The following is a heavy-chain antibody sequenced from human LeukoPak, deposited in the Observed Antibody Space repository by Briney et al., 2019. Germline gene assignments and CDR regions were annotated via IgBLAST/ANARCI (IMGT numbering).Heavy chain of an antibody. CDR3: ATDAPTTVY. J-gene: IGHJ4*02. CDR2: ISWNSGSI. CDR1: GFTFDDYA. V-gene: IGHV3-9*01. Sequence: PGRSLRLSCAASGFTFDDYAMHWVRQAPGKGLEWVSGISWNSGSIGYADSVKGRFTISRDNAKNSLYLQMNSLRAEDTALYYCATDAPTTVYWGQGTLVTVSS. D-gene: IGHD4-17*01.